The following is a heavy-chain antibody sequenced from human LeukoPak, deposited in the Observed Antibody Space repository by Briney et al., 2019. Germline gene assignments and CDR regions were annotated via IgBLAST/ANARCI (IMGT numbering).Heavy chain of an antibody. CDR2: IYSGGST. CDR1: GITVSSNY. J-gene: IGHJ3*02. Sequence: GGSLRLSCAASGITVSSNYMTWVRQAPGKGLEWVSVIYSGGSTYYADSVKGRFTISRDNSKNTLYLQMNSLRAEDTAVYYCARDHFGVVIILAFDIWGQGTMVTVSS. V-gene: IGHV3-66*02. CDR3: ARDHFGVVIILAFDI. D-gene: IGHD3-3*01.